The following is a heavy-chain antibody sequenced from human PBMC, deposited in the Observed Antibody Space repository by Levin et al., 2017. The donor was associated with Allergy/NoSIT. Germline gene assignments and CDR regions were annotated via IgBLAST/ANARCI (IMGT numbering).Heavy chain of an antibody. CDR3: ARGPSRLRYFDWLLKSGYNWFDP. Sequence: GESLKISCKASGYTFTSYDINWVRQATGQGLEWMGWMNPNSGNTGYAQKFQGRVTMTRNTSISTAYMELSSLRSEDTAVYYCARGPSRLRYFDWLLKSGYNWFDPWGQGTLVTVSS. D-gene: IGHD3-9*01. CDR1: GYTFTSYD. CDR2: MNPNSGNT. V-gene: IGHV1-8*01. J-gene: IGHJ5*02.